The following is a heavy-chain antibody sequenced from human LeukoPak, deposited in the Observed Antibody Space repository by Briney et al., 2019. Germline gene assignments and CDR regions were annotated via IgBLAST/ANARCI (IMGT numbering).Heavy chain of an antibody. J-gene: IGHJ4*02. D-gene: IGHD6-13*01. CDR1: GFTFSTYA. CDR2: ISHDGSDK. V-gene: IGHV3-30*18. Sequence: GGSLRLSCEASGFTFSTYAMHWVRQAPGKGLEWVALISHDGSDKNYADSVKGRFIISRDNSNSTLYLQMDSLRGDDAAVYYCAKAVGSISWSFDYWGQGTLVTVSS. CDR3: AKAVGSISWSFDY.